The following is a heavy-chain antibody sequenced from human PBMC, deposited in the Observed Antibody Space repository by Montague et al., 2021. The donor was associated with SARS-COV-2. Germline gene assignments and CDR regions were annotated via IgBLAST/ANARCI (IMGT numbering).Heavy chain of an antibody. CDR1: GGSISTRNCY. Sequence: SETLSLTCSVSGGSISTRNCYWGWIRQPPGKGLERIGSVYYSGSTYYNPPLKSRVTVSVDTSKNQFSLQISSVTAADTAVYYCARKASRGITIFGVVTASYYFDYWGQGTLVTVSS. D-gene: IGHD3-3*01. J-gene: IGHJ4*02. V-gene: IGHV4-39*01. CDR2: VYYSGST. CDR3: ARKASRGITIFGVVTASYYFDY.